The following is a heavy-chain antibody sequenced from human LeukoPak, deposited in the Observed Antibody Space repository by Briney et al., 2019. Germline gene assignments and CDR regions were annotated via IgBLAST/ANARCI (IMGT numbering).Heavy chain of an antibody. D-gene: IGHD6-13*01. CDR3: VKEDVADSSSWFFDY. V-gene: IGHV3-53*05. Sequence: GGSLRLSCAASGFTVSSNYMSWVRQAPGKGLEWVSVIYSGGSTYYADSVKGRFTISRDNSKNTLYLQMNSLRAEDTAVYYCVKEDVADSSSWFFDYWGQGTLVTVSS. CDR2: IYSGGST. CDR1: GFTVSSNY. J-gene: IGHJ4*02.